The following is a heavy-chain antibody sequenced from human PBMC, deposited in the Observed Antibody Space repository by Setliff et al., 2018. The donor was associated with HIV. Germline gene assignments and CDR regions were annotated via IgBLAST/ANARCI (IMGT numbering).Heavy chain of an antibody. Sequence: SETLSLTCTVSEGSLSTYYWSWIRQPPGKGLEWIGYIYYNGSPTYNPSLKSRVTMSVDTSKNQFSLRLSAVTAADTAVYYCARKHLANVFDYWGQGTLVTVSS. D-gene: IGHD5-12*01. J-gene: IGHJ4*02. V-gene: IGHV4-59*01. CDR1: EGSLSTYY. CDR3: ARKHLANVFDY. CDR2: IYYNGSP.